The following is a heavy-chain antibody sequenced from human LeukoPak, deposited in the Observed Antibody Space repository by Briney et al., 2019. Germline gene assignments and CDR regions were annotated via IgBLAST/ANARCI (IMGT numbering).Heavy chain of an antibody. Sequence: SETLSLTCTVSGGSISSYYWSRIRQPPGKGLEWIGYIYYSGSTNYNPSLKSRVTISVDTSKNQFSLKLSSVTAADTAVYYCARDRSEGYYFDYWGQGTLVTVSS. CDR2: IYYSGST. J-gene: IGHJ4*02. V-gene: IGHV4-59*01. CDR3: ARDRSEGYYFDY. CDR1: GGSISSYY.